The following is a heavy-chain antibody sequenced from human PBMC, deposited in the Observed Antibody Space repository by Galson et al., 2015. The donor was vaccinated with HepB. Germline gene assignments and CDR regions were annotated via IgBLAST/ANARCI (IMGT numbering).Heavy chain of an antibody. Sequence: SVKVSCKVSGATFSNFAIDWVRQAPGESPEWMGGIIPMFGVANYAPKFQGRLTMTADDSTSTAYMELSSLSSEDTALYYCARPKMQYEGSYCFDFWGQGTLVTVSS. CDR2: IIPMFGVA. CDR3: ARPKMQYEGSYCFDF. D-gene: IGHD1-26*01. J-gene: IGHJ4*02. V-gene: IGHV1-69*13. CDR1: GATFSNFA.